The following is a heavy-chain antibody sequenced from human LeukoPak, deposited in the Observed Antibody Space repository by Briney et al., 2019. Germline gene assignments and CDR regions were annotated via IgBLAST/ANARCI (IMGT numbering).Heavy chain of an antibody. J-gene: IGHJ4*02. CDR2: ISSSSSYI. V-gene: IGHV3-21*01. Sequence: GGSLRLSCAASGFAFSSYSMNWVRQAPGKGLEWVSSISSSSSYIYYADSVKGRFTISRDNAKNSLYLQMSSLRAEDTAVYYCASNSGSYSDFDYWGQGTLVTVSS. D-gene: IGHD1-26*01. CDR3: ASNSGSYSDFDY. CDR1: GFAFSSYS.